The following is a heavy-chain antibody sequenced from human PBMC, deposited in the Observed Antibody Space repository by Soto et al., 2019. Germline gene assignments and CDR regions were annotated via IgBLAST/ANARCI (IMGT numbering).Heavy chain of an antibody. V-gene: IGHV3-30*18. CDR3: AKDLGYDYIWGSNFYYMDV. Sequence: QVQLVESGGGVVQPGRSLRLSCAASGLTFSSYGMHWVRQAPGKGLEWVTIISYDGSNKYYADSVKGRFTISRDNSKNALYLQMNSLRAEDTAVYYCAKDLGYDYIWGSNFYYMDVWGKGTTVTGSS. CDR1: GLTFSSYG. J-gene: IGHJ6*03. CDR2: ISYDGSNK. D-gene: IGHD3-16*01.